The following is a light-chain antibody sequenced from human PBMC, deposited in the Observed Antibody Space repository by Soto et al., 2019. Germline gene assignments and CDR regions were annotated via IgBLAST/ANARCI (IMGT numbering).Light chain of an antibody. J-gene: IGLJ1*01. V-gene: IGLV2-14*01. CDR1: ISYVCAYKY. Sequence: QSVLTQPASVSRSPGQSVTISFTGTISYVCAYKYVSWYQQHPVKAPKLMIYEVSNRPSGVSNRFSGSKSGNTSSLKISGLKADDEADYYCNSYAGDIIRFVFGTGTKVTVL. CDR2: EVS. CDR3: NSYAGDIIRFV.